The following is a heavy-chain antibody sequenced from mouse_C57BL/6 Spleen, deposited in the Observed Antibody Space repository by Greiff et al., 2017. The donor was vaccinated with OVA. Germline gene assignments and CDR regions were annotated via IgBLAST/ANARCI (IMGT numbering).Heavy chain of an antibody. J-gene: IGHJ4*01. CDR3: AKSSYPYYYAMDY. CDR1: GYTFTSYW. V-gene: IGHV1-50*01. D-gene: IGHD6-2*01. CDR2: IDPSDSYT. Sequence: QVQLQQPGAELVKPGASVKLSCKASGYTFTSYWMQWVKQRPGQGLEWIGEIDPSDSYTNYNQKFKGKATLPVDTSSSTASIQLSSLTSSDSAVYYCAKSSYPYYYAMDYWGQGTSVTVSS.